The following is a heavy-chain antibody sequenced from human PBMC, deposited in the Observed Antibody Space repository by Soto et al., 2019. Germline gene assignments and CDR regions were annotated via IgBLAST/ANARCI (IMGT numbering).Heavy chain of an antibody. V-gene: IGHV1-3*01. CDR3: ARERDPGFRY. CDR2: INAGNGNT. Sequence: QVQLVQSGAEVKKPGASVKVSCKASGYTFTSYAMHCVRQSPGQRLEWMGWINAGNGNTKYSQKCQGRGTITRDTSVCTAYKALSSLRSEDTAVYYWARERDPGFRYWGQGTLVTVSS. CDR1: GYTFTSYA. J-gene: IGHJ4*02.